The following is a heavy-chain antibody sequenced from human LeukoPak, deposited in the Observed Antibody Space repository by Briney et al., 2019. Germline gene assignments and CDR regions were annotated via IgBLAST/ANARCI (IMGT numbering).Heavy chain of an antibody. V-gene: IGHV3-23*01. D-gene: IGHD3-3*01. CDR2: ISGSGGST. J-gene: IGHJ4*02. CDR1: GFTFSSYA. Sequence: PGGSLRLSCAASGFTFSSYAMSWVRQAPGKGLEWVSAISGSGGSTYYADSVKGRFTISRDNSKNTLYLQMNSLRAEDTAVYYCAKDGVYDFWSGYHDYWGQGTLVTVSS. CDR3: AKDGVYDFWSGYHDY.